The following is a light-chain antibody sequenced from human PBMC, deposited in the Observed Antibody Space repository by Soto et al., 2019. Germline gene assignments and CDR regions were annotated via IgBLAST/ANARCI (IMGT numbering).Light chain of an antibody. V-gene: IGLV2-8*01. J-gene: IGLJ2*01. Sequence: QSALTQPPSASGSLGQSITISCTGTSSDIGAYNYVSWYQQRPGKAPKLIIYEVTRRPSGVPDRFSGSKSGNTASLTVSGLQAEDETDYYCSSYSGGNTVLFGGGTKLTVL. CDR2: EVT. CDR1: SSDIGAYNY. CDR3: SSYSGGNTVL.